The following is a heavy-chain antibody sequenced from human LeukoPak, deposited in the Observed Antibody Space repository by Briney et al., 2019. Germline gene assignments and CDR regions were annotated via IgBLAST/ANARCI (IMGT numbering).Heavy chain of an antibody. J-gene: IGHJ6*02. CDR1: GFTFDDYA. CDR2: ISGDGGST. D-gene: IGHD6-19*01. Sequence: GGSLRLSCAASGFTFDDYAMHWVRQAPGKGLEWVSLISGDGGSTYYADSVKGRFTISRDNSKNSLYLQMNSLRTEDTALYYCAKDSSSGWYYYYGMDVWGQGTTVTVPS. CDR3: AKDSSSGWYYYYGMDV. V-gene: IGHV3-43*02.